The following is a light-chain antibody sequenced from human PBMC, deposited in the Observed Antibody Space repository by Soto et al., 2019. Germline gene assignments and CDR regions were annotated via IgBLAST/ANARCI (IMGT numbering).Light chain of an antibody. V-gene: IGKV3-15*01. CDR1: QSARIS. Sequence: VMTRSPATLSVSPGERATLSCMSSQSARISLGRYQQKPGQHPSLLIYDVSIRATGIPARFNGSGSGTEFTLTISSLQSEDFAVYYCQQYNNWPPTFGQGTRLEIK. CDR3: QQYNNWPPT. CDR2: DVS. J-gene: IGKJ5*01.